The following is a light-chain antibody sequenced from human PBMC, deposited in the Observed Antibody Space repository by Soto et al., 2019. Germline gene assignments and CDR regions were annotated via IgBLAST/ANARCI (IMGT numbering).Light chain of an antibody. Sequence: LTQPASVSGSPGQSITISCTGTSSDVGGYNYVSWYQQHPGKAPKLMIYDVSNRPSGVSNRFSGSKSGNTASLTISGLQAEDEADYYCSSYASSSTYVFGTGTKVTVL. J-gene: IGLJ1*01. CDR2: DVS. V-gene: IGLV2-14*01. CDR1: SSDVGGYNY. CDR3: SSYASSSTYV.